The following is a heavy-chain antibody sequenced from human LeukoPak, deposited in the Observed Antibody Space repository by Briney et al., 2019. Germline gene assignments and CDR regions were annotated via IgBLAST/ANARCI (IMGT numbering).Heavy chain of an antibody. V-gene: IGHV4-31*03. CDR3: VSGNGYDFRYFDY. J-gene: IGHJ4*02. D-gene: IGHD5-12*01. Sequence: KSSETLSLTCTVSGGSISSGAYYWSWIRQHPGKGLEWIGYVYYSGSTYYNPSLKSRVTISVDTSKNQFSLRLSSVTAADTAVYYCVSGNGYDFRYFDYWGQGTLVTVSS. CDR1: GGSISSGAYY. CDR2: VYYSGST.